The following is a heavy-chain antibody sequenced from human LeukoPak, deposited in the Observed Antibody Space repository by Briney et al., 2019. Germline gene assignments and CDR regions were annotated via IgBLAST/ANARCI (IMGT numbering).Heavy chain of an antibody. Sequence: SVKVSCKASGYTFSSYDINWVRQATGQGLEWMGWMNPNSGNTGYAQRFQGRVTITRNTSISTAYMQLSSLRSEDTAVYYCARGTAIFGVVPFDYWGQGTLVTVSS. D-gene: IGHD3-3*01. CDR2: MNPNSGNT. CDR1: GYTFSSYD. V-gene: IGHV1-8*03. J-gene: IGHJ4*02. CDR3: ARGTAIFGVVPFDY.